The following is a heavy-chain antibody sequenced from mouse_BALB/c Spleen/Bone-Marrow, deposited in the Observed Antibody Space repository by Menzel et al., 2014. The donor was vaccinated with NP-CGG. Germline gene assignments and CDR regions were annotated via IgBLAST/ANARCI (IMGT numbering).Heavy chain of an antibody. J-gene: IGHJ4*01. D-gene: IGHD1-2*01. CDR3: ARKDYFGYAAMDY. CDR2: ISGGSSII. Sequence: EVQGVESGGGLVQPGGSRKLSCAASGFTFSSLGMHWVRQAPEKGLEWVAYISGGSSIIYYADTVKGRFTISRDNPKNTLFLQMTSLRSEDTAIYYCARKDYFGYAAMDYWGQGTSVTVSS. V-gene: IGHV5-17*02. CDR1: GFTFSSLG.